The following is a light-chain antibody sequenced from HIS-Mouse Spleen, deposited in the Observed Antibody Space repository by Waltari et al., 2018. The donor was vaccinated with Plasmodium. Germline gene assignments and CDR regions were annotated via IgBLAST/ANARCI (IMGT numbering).Light chain of an antibody. CDR3: SSDTSSSTLV. J-gene: IGLJ3*02. Sequence: QSALTQPASVSGSPGQSITISCTGTSSDVGGYNYVSCYQQHPGKAPNLMIYYVSNPPSGGSNRVYGSKSGKTASLTIVGLQAEDEADYYCSSDTSSSTLVFGGGTKLTVL. CDR2: YVS. V-gene: IGLV2-14*03. CDR1: SSDVGGYNY.